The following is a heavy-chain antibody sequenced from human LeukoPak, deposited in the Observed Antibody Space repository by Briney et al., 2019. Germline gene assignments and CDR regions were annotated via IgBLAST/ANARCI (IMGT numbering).Heavy chain of an antibody. D-gene: IGHD3-22*01. CDR2: INPNSGGT. J-gene: IGHJ4*02. CDR1: GYTFTGYY. V-gene: IGHV1-2*02. Sequence: ASVKVSCKASGYTFTGYYMHWVRQAPGQGLEWMGWINPNSGGTNYAQKFQGRVTMTRDTSIGTAYMELSRLRSDDTAVYYCARGRRPQYYYDSSGYILDYWGQGTLVTVSS. CDR3: ARGRRPQYYYDSSGYILDY.